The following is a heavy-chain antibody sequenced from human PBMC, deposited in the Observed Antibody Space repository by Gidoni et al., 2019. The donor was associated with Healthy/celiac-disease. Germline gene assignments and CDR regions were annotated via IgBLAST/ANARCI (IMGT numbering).Heavy chain of an antibody. V-gene: IGHV1-69*02. D-gene: IGHD1-1*01. J-gene: IGHJ4*02. Sequence: QVQLMQSGAEVQKPGSSVKVSCKAAGATFRSYTTSWVRQDPGHGLEWMGRIIPILGIANYAQKFQGGVTIAAGKSTSTAYMELSSLRSEDTAVYYCASTGTGTEKRYFDYWGQGTLVTVSS. CDR2: IIPILGIA. CDR1: GATFRSYT. CDR3: ASTGTGTEKRYFDY.